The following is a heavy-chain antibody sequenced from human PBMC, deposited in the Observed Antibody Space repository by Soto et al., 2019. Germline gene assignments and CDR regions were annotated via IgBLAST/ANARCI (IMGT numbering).Heavy chain of an antibody. V-gene: IGHV3-23*01. Sequence: LSCTVSGVTFSNYAMNWVRQAPGKGLEWVSSLSGSGGTTYYADSVKGRFIISRDNSKNTLYLLMNSLRAEDTALYYCAKQRADYGSGADTFYFDSWGQGALVTVSS. CDR2: LSGSGGTT. CDR3: AKQRADYGSGADTFYFDS. D-gene: IGHD3-10*01. J-gene: IGHJ4*02. CDR1: GVTFSNYA.